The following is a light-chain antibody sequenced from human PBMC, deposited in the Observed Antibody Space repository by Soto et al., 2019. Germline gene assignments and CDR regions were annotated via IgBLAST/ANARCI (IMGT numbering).Light chain of an antibody. CDR1: SSNIGSNP. J-gene: IGLJ3*02. CDR3: AAWDDSLNGPV. V-gene: IGLV1-44*01. Sequence: QSVLTQPPSASGTPGQRVTISCSGSSSNIGSNPVNWYQQLPGAAPKLLIFSNNERPSGVPDRFSGSRSATSASLAISGLQSEEEADYYCAAWDDSLNGPVFGGGTQLTVL. CDR2: SNN.